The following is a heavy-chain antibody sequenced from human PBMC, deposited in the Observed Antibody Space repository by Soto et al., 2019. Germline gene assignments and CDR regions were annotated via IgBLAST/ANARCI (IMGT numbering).Heavy chain of an antibody. CDR1: GGTFSSYT. CDR3: ARVLWCGEKDAGYRGGRYGMDV. D-gene: IGHD3-10*01. Sequence: QVQLVQSGAEVKKPGSSVKVSCKASGGTFSSYTISWVRQAPGQGLEWMGRIIPILGIANYAQKFQGRVTITADKSTSTAYMERSSLRSEDTAVYYCARVLWCGEKDAGYRGGRYGMDVWGQGTTVTVSS. CDR2: IIPILGIA. V-gene: IGHV1-69*02. J-gene: IGHJ6*02.